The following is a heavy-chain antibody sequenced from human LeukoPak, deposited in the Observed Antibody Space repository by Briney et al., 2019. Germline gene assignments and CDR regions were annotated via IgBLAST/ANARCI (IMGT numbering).Heavy chain of an antibody. D-gene: IGHD1-1*01. J-gene: IGHJ3*02. Sequence: SVKVSCKAAGDAFSSYYMYWLRQAPAQRLVWLRWITPHSGGTNYAPKLQGRVTMTMDTSISTAYMELSRLRSDDTAVYYCARGARVNWNAGFPSDAFDIWGQGTMVTVSS. CDR3: ARGARVNWNAGFPSDAFDI. CDR2: ITPHSGGT. V-gene: IGHV1-2*02. CDR1: GDAFSSYY.